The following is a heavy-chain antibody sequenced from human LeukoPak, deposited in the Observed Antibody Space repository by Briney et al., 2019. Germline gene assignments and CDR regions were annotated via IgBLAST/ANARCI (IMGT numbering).Heavy chain of an antibody. V-gene: IGHV1-46*01. CDR1: GYTFTSYY. J-gene: IGHJ5*02. CDR3: ARAETYCSSTSCYRARYNWFDP. Sequence: ASVKVSCKASGYTFTSYYMHWVRQAPGQGLEWMGIINPSGGSTSYAQKFQGRVTMTRDTSTSTVYMELSSLRSEDTAVYYCARAETYCSSTSCYRARYNWFDPWGQGTLVTVSS. D-gene: IGHD2-2*02. CDR2: INPSGGST.